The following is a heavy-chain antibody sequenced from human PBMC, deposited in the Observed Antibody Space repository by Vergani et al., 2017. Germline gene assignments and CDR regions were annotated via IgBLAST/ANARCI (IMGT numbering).Heavy chain of an antibody. CDR1: GYTFIDYY. J-gene: IGHJ4*02. V-gene: IGHV1-69-2*01. Sequence: EVQLEQSGAEVKRPGAAVNISCEVSGYTFIDYYMHWVKQAPGKGLEWMGLIDPEDGKATYAETLQDRVAITADTSTNTVYLELNSLRPDDTALYYCAVHQYSSAWSFDFWGQGTLVTVSS. D-gene: IGHD6-13*01. CDR2: IDPEDGKA. CDR3: AVHQYSSAWSFDF.